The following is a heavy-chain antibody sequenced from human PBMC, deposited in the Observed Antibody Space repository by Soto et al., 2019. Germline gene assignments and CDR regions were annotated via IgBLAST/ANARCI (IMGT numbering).Heavy chain of an antibody. CDR2: ITSASDYI. CDR1: GFMFTKST. J-gene: IGHJ3*02. V-gene: IGHV3-21*01. D-gene: IGHD3-9*01. Sequence: GGSLRLSCVASGFMFTKSTMNWVRQAPGKGLEWVSSITSASDYIFYADSVKGRFTISSDNANNSLYLQMNSLRAEDTAVYYCARVGTGSSTPLDIWGQGTMVTVSS. CDR3: ARVGTGSSTPLDI.